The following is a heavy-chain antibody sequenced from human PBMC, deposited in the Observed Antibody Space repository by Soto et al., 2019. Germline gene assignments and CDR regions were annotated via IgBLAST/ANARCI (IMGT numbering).Heavy chain of an antibody. D-gene: IGHD3-22*01. J-gene: IGHJ4*02. CDR2: IYYSGST. Sequence: SETLSLTCTVSGGSISSGDYYWSWIRQPPGKGLEWIGYIYYSGSTYYNPSLKSRVTISVDTSKNQFSLKLSSVTAADTAVYYCARHSNFYYYDSSGYPYFDYWGQGTLVTVSS. CDR3: ARHSNFYYYDSSGYPYFDY. CDR1: GGSISSGDYY. V-gene: IGHV4-30-4*01.